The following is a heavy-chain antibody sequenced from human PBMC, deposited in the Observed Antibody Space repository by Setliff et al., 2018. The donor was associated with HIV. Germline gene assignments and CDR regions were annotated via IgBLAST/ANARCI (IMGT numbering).Heavy chain of an antibody. CDR1: GGSISSGGYY. V-gene: IGHV4-39*01. D-gene: IGHD6-19*01. CDR2: MIYGGDT. CDR3: ARPHSGRGGGAWFDP. J-gene: IGHJ5*02. Sequence: LSLTCTVSGGSISSGGYYWGWIRQAPGKGLEWIASMIYGGDTWYNPSLKSRVTIYVDTANNEISLRLSSVTAEDTAVYRCARPHSGRGGGAWFDPWGQGIQVTVSS.